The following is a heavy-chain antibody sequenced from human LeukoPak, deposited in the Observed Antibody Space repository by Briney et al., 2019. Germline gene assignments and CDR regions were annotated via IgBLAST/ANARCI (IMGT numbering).Heavy chain of an antibody. V-gene: IGHV3-64D*09. D-gene: IGHD2-2*01. Sequence: GGSLRLSCSPSGFTFSYYAMHWVRQAPGQGLAYVSAISSNGGSTYYADSVKGRFTISRDNSKNTLYLQMSSLRAEDTAVYYCVRTYGYCSSTSCYVFDYWGQGTLVTVSS. CDR3: VRTYGYCSSTSCYVFDY. CDR2: ISSNGGST. CDR1: GFTFSYYA. J-gene: IGHJ4*02.